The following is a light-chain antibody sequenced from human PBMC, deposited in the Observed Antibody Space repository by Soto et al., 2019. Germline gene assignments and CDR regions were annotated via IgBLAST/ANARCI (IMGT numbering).Light chain of an antibody. CDR3: QHFGDSPIT. J-gene: IGKJ5*01. CDR2: GAS. Sequence: EIVMTQSPATLSVSPGERATLSCRASQSVTSNLAWYQQKPGQAPRLLMFGASTRATGIPARFGGSGSGTDFTLTINRLEPEDFAVYYCQHFGDSPITFGQGTRLEIK. V-gene: IGKV3-15*01. CDR1: QSVTSN.